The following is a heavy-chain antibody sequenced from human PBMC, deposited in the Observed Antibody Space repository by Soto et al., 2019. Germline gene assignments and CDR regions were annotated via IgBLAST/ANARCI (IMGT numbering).Heavy chain of an antibody. CDR2: IIPIFGTA. V-gene: IGHV1-69*13. D-gene: IGHD6-6*01. CDR3: ARVRDGIAARPDDYYYYYGMDV. J-gene: IGHJ6*01. Sequence: GASVQVSCKASGGTFSSYAISWVRQAPGQGLEWMGGIIPIFGTANYAQKFQGRVTITADESTSTAYMEVSRLRAEDTAVYYCARVRDGIAARPDDYYYYYGMDVWGQGTTVAVSS. CDR1: GGTFSSYA.